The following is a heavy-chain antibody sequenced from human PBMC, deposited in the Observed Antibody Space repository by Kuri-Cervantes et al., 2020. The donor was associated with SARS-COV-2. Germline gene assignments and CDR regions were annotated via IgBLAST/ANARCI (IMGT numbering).Heavy chain of an antibody. J-gene: IGHJ6*03. V-gene: IGHV3-20*01. CDR1: GFTFDDYG. D-gene: IGHD3-3*01. CDR3: ARLGWDFWSGYRNYYYYYMDV. Sequence: GESLKISCAASGFTFDDYGMSWVRQAPGKGLEWVSGINWNGGSTGYADSVKGRFTISRDNAKNSLYLQMNSLRAEDTALYHCARLGWDFWSGYRNYYYYYMDVWGKGTTVTVSS. CDR2: INWNGGST.